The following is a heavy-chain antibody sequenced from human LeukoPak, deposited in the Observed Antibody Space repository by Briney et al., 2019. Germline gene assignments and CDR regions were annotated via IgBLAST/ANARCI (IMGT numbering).Heavy chain of an antibody. Sequence: PSETLSLTCTVSGGSISSYYWSWIRQPPGKGLEWIGYIYYSGSTNYNPSLKSRVTISVDTSKNQFSLKLSSVTAADTAVYYCASSVGATTDYWGQGTLVTVSS. CDR1: GGSISSYY. J-gene: IGHJ4*02. V-gene: IGHV4-59*12. CDR3: ASSVGATTDY. D-gene: IGHD1-26*01. CDR2: IYYSGST.